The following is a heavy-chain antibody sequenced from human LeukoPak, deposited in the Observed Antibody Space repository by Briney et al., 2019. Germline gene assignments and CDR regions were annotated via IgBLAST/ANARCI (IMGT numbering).Heavy chain of an antibody. Sequence: GGSLRLSCAASGFTFSSYAMSWVRQAPGKGLEWVSAISCRGGSTYYADSVKGRFSISRDNSKNTLYLQMNSLRAEDTAVYYCAKLAGEYSSSWTLSDYLDYWGQGPLVTVSS. V-gene: IGHV3-23*01. CDR3: AKLAGEYSSSWTLSDYLDY. D-gene: IGHD6-13*01. J-gene: IGHJ4*02. CDR1: GFTFSSYA. CDR2: ISCRGGST.